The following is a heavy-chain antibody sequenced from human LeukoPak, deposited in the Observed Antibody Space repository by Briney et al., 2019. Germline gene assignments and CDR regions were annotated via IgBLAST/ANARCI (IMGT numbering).Heavy chain of an antibody. J-gene: IGHJ3*02. D-gene: IGHD3-22*01. CDR2: IYHSGST. V-gene: IGHV4-30-2*01. CDR1: GGSISSGGYS. Sequence: PSETLSLTCAVSGGSISSGGYSWSWIRQPPGKGLEWIGYIYHSGSTYYNPSLKSRVTISVDTSKNQFSLKLSSVTAADTAVYYCARQTAGSDYYDSSGYYYVAGAFDIWGQGTMVTVSS. CDR3: ARQTAGSDYYDSSGYYYVAGAFDI.